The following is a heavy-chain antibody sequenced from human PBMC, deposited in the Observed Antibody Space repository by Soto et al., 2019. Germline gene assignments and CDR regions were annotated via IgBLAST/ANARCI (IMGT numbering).Heavy chain of an antibody. CDR3: AKVFIGRVAAPNWFDP. J-gene: IGHJ5*02. CDR2: ISGSGGST. CDR1: GFTFSSYA. D-gene: IGHD2-15*01. Sequence: GGSLRLSCAASGFTFSSYAMSWVRQAPGKGLEWVSAISGSGGSTYYADSVKGRFTTSRDNSKNTLYLQMNSLRAEDTAVYYCAKVFIGRVAAPNWFDPWGQGTLVTVSS. V-gene: IGHV3-23*01.